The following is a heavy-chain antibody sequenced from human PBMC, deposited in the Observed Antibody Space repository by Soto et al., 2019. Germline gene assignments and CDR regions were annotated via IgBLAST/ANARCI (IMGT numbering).Heavy chain of an antibody. D-gene: IGHD1-26*01. Sequence: QVQLVESGGGVVQPGRSLRLSCAASGFTFSSYAMHWVRQAPGKGLEWVAVISYDGSNKYYADSVKGRFTISRDNSKNTLYLQMNSLRAEDTAVYYCAVVGAASSFDYWGQGTLVTVSS. V-gene: IGHV3-30-3*01. CDR1: GFTFSSYA. CDR3: AVVGAASSFDY. CDR2: ISYDGSNK. J-gene: IGHJ4*02.